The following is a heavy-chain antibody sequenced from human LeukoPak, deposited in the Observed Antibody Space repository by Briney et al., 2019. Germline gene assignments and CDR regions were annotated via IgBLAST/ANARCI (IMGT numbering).Heavy chain of an antibody. J-gene: IGHJ4*02. V-gene: IGHV3-23*01. D-gene: IGHD6-13*01. CDR1: GFTFSSSW. CDR3: AKALGPGYSSSWYSDY. CDR2: ISGSGGST. Sequence: QAGGSLRLSCAASGFTFSSSWMTWVRQAPGKGLEWVSAISGSGGSTYYADSVKGRFTISRDNSKNTLYLQMNSLRAEDTAVYYCAKALGPGYSSSWYSDYWGQGTLVTVSS.